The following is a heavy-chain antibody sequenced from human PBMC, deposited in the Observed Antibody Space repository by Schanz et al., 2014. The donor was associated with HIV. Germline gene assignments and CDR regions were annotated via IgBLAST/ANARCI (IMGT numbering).Heavy chain of an antibody. Sequence: QLQLQESGPGLVKPSETLSLTCAVSGGSISGYYWSWIRQPAGKGLEWIGRSGSSDYNPSLKSRVSMSVDTSKTQFSLSLSSVTAADTAVYYCARILLSSSGWYGGDYWGQGTLVTVSS. CDR1: GGSISGYY. CDR2: SGSS. CDR3: ARILLSSSGWYGGDY. J-gene: IGHJ4*02. D-gene: IGHD6-19*01. V-gene: IGHV4-4*07.